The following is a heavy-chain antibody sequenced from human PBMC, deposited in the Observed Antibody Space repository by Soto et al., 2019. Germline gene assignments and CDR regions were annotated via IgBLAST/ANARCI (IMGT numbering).Heavy chain of an antibody. Sequence: QVQLVQSGAEVKKPGASVKVSCKASGYPFTSYGISWVRQAPGQGRAWTGWINAYNGNTNYAQKLQGRVTMTTDTATSAAYMELRSLRSDDTAVFYCARDPVAGTYFDYGGQGTLVTVSS. J-gene: IGHJ4*02. CDR2: INAYNGNT. D-gene: IGHD6-19*01. CDR3: ARDPVAGTYFDY. V-gene: IGHV1-18*01. CDR1: GYPFTSYG.